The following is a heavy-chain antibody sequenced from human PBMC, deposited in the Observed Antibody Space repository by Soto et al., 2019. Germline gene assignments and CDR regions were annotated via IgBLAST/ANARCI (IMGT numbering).Heavy chain of an antibody. CDR2: IYYSGST. Sequence: KPSETLSLTCAVSGGSISSGDYYWSWIRQPPGKGLEWIGYIYYSGSTYYNPSLKSRVTISVDTSKNQFSLKLSSVTAADTAVYYCARAGGYCSSTSCYDGMDVWGQGTSVTVSS. CDR3: ARAGGYCSSTSCYDGMDV. J-gene: IGHJ6*02. V-gene: IGHV4-30-4*01. CDR1: GGSISSGDYY. D-gene: IGHD2-2*01.